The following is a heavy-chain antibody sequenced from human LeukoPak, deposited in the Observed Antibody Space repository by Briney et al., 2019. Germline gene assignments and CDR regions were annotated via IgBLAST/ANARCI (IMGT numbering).Heavy chain of an antibody. CDR3: ARGGSYWDS. J-gene: IGHJ4*02. CDR2: IYFSGRT. V-gene: IGHV4-39*07. Sequence: PSETLSLTCTVSGGSIRITSYYWGWIRQSPGREPEWIGSIYFSGRTRDNPSLESRVTISVDTSNNQFSLRLNSVTAADTAVYYCARGGSYWDSWGQGTLVTVSS. CDR1: GGSIRITSYY. D-gene: IGHD3-10*01.